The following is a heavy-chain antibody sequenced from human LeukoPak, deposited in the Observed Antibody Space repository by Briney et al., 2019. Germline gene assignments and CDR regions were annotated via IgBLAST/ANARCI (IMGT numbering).Heavy chain of an antibody. CDR2: INHSGST. Sequence: PSETLSLTCAVYGGSFSGCYWSWIRQPPGKGLEWIGEINHSGSTNYNPSLKSRVTISVDTSKNQFSLKLSSVTAADTAVYYCARVDTYYYGSGSYYWSPGYYGMDVWGQGTTVTVSS. J-gene: IGHJ6*02. CDR3: ARVDTYYYGSGSYYWSPGYYGMDV. D-gene: IGHD3-10*01. CDR1: GGSFSGCY. V-gene: IGHV4-34*01.